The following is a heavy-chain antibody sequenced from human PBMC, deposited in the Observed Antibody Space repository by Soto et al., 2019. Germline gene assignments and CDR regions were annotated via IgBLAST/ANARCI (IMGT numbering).Heavy chain of an antibody. J-gene: IGHJ6*02. Sequence: PSETMSLTCAVYGGSFSGYCWSWIRKPPGKGLEWIGEINHRGSTNYNPSLKSRVTISVDTSKNQFSLILSSVTAADTAVYYCARGSGRQVYNYYGMDVWGQGTTVTVSS. D-gene: IGHD3-10*01. CDR3: ARGSGRQVYNYYGMDV. V-gene: IGHV4-34*01. CDR1: GGSFSGYC. CDR2: INHRGST.